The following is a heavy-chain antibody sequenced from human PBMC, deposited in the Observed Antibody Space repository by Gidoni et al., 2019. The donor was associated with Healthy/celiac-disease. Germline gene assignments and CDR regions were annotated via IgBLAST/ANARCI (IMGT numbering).Heavy chain of an antibody. CDR2: ISGSGGST. D-gene: IGHD3-3*01. CDR3: AKGIPTEYYDFWSGYYPNDAFDI. J-gene: IGHJ3*02. CDR1: GFTLSRYS. Sequence: EVQLLESGGGLVQPVGSLRLSCAAPGFTLSRYSMRWVRQAPGKGLEWVSAISGSGGSTYYADSVKGRFTISRDNSKNTLYLQMNSLRAEDTAVYYCAKGIPTEYYDFWSGYYPNDAFDIWGQGTMVTVSS. V-gene: IGHV3-23*01.